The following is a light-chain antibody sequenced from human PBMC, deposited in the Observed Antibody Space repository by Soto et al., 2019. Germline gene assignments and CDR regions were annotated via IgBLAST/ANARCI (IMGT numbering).Light chain of an antibody. Sequence: QSALTQPASVSGSPGQSITISCTGTSSDVGAYNHVSWYQHHPGKAPKLMIFEVSSRPSGVSYRFSGSKSGNTASLTISGLQAEDEADYYCSSYAGSDNPYVFGTGTKLTVL. V-gene: IGLV2-14*01. CDR3: SSYAGSDNPYV. CDR2: EVS. CDR1: SSDVGAYNH. J-gene: IGLJ1*01.